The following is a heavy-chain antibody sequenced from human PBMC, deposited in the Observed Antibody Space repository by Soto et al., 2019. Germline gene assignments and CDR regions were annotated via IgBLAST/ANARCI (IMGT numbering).Heavy chain of an antibody. CDR2: INPNSGGT. CDR1: GYTFTGYY. CDR3: ARLQYSSGWNGASAEYGMDV. D-gene: IGHD6-19*01. Sequence: QVQLVQSGAEVKKPGASVKVSCKASGYTFTGYYMHWVRQAPGQGLEWMGWINPNSGGTNYAQKFQGWVTMTRDTSISPAYMELSRLRSDDTAVYYCARLQYSSGWNGASAEYGMDVWGQGTTVTVSS. J-gene: IGHJ6*02. V-gene: IGHV1-2*04.